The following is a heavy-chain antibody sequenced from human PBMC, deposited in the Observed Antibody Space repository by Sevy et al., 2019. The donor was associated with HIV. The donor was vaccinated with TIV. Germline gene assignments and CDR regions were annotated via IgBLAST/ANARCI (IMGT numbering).Heavy chain of an antibody. CDR2: IYPGDSDT. CDR1: GYSFTSYW. V-gene: IGHV5-51*01. J-gene: IGHJ6*02. CDR3: ARRRYCSGGSCYSRLLDYGMDV. Sequence: GESLKISCKGSGYSFTSYWIGWVRQMPGKGLEWMGIIYPGDSDTRYSPSFQGQVTISADKSIGTAYLQWSSLKASDTAMYYCARRRYCSGGSCYSRLLDYGMDVWGQGTTVTVSS. D-gene: IGHD2-15*01.